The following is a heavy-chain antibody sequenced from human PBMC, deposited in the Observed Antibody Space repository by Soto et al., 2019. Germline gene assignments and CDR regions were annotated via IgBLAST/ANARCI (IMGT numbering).Heavy chain of an antibody. CDR2: INHSGSN. J-gene: IGHJ6*02. D-gene: IGHD5-12*01. Sequence: SETLSLTSAVYGGSFSSYYWSWIRQPPGTGLEWIGEINHSGSNHYHPSLKSRATISVDTSKNQFPLKLSSVAAADTAVYYCARAATGYYYYYGMDVWGQGTTVTVSS. CDR1: GGSFSSYY. CDR3: ARAATGYYYYYGMDV. V-gene: IGHV4-34*01.